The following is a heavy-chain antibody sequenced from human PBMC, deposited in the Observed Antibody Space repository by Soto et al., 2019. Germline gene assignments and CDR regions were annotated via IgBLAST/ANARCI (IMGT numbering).Heavy chain of an antibody. CDR3: ARRGCSGNNCYANFDC. D-gene: IGHD2-15*01. J-gene: IGHJ4*02. CDR1: GFTFSSYG. Sequence: GGSLRLSCAASGFTFSSYGMSWVRQAPGKGLEWVSYVSGSGSTIYYADSVKGRFTISRDNAKNSLYLQMNSLRDDDTAVYYCARRGCSGNNCYANFDCCGQGTLVTVSS. V-gene: IGHV3-48*02. CDR2: VSGSGSTI.